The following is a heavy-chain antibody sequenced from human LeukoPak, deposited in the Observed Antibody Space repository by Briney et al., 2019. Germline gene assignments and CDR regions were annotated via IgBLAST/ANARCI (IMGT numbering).Heavy chain of an antibody. D-gene: IGHD3-10*01. Sequence: GASVKVSCKASGYTFTSYAMNWVRQAPGQGLEWMGWINTNTGNPTYAQGFTGRFVFSLDTSVSTAYLQISSLKAEDTAVYYCAREHLWFGELLSLSSYYYGMDVWGQGTTVTVSS. CDR2: INTNTGNP. V-gene: IGHV7-4-1*02. J-gene: IGHJ6*02. CDR1: GYTFTSYA. CDR3: AREHLWFGELLSLSSYYYGMDV.